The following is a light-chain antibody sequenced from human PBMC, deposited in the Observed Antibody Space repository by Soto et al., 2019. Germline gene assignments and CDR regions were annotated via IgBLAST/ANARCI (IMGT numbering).Light chain of an antibody. V-gene: IGKV3D-7*01. CDR3: QHDYNLLT. J-gene: IGKJ4*01. Sequence: EIVLTQSPGTLSLSPGERATLSCRASQSVTSNYLAWYQQKPGQAPRLLIYGASTRATAIPARFSGSGSGTDFTLTVSSLQPEDFAVYYCQHDYNLLTFGGGTKVDIK. CDR1: QSVTSNY. CDR2: GAS.